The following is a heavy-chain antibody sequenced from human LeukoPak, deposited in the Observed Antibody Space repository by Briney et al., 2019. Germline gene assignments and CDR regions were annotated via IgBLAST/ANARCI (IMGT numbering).Heavy chain of an antibody. Sequence: ASVNVSCKASGYTFTSYDINWVRQATGQGLEWMGWMNPNSGNTGYAQKFQGRVTITRNTSISTAYMELSSLRSEDTAVYYCASFPEDCSSTSCLDAFDIWGQGTMVTVSS. V-gene: IGHV1-8*03. J-gene: IGHJ3*02. CDR2: MNPNSGNT. D-gene: IGHD2-2*01. CDR3: ASFPEDCSSTSCLDAFDI. CDR1: GYTFTSYD.